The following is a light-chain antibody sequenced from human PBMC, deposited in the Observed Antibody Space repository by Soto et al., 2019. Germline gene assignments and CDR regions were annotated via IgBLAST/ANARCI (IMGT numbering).Light chain of an antibody. V-gene: IGKV3-11*01. Sequence: EIVLTQSPATLSLSPGERATLSCRASQRVSSYLAWYQQKPGQAPRLLIYDASNRATGIPARFSGSGSGTDFTLTISSLEPEDFAVYYCQQRSNWPYTFGQGNKLEI. J-gene: IGKJ2*01. CDR1: QRVSSY. CDR3: QQRSNWPYT. CDR2: DAS.